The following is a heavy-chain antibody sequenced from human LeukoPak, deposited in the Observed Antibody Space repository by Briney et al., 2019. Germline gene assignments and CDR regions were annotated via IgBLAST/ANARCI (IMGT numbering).Heavy chain of an antibody. D-gene: IGHD1-26*01. CDR1: GGSISSGSYY. CDR3: VKSGGYGLIDY. Sequence: SETLSLTCTVSGGSISSGSYYWSWIRQPAGKGLEWTGRISTTGSTNYNPSLKSRVTISVDTSKNQFSLRLNSVTAADTAMYYCVKSGGYGLIDYWGPGTLVTVSS. V-gene: IGHV4-61*02. J-gene: IGHJ4*02. CDR2: ISTTGST.